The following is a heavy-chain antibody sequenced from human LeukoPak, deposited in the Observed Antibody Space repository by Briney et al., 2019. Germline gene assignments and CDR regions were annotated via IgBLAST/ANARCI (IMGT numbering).Heavy chain of an antibody. Sequence: SETLSLTCTVSGDSASNYYLTWIRQSPGRGLEWIGYIYYSGNTNYNPSPKSRVSISVDTSKSQFSLKLSSVTAADTAVYFCARGGYCSGYNCLDYWGLGTLVTVSS. V-gene: IGHV4-59*02. CDR2: IYYSGNT. CDR1: GDSASNYY. D-gene: IGHD2-15*01. CDR3: ARGGYCSGYNCLDY. J-gene: IGHJ4*02.